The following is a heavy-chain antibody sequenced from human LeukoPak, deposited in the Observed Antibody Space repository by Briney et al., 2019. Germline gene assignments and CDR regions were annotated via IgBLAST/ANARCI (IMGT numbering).Heavy chain of an antibody. V-gene: IGHV4-34*01. D-gene: IGHD6-19*01. Sequence: SETLSLTCAVYGGSFSGYYWSWIRQPPGKGLEWIGEINHSGSTNYNPSLKSRVTISVDTSKNQFSLKLSSVTAADTAVYYCARRSSGWYGYWGQGTLVTVSS. CDR3: ARRSSGWYGY. CDR2: INHSGST. J-gene: IGHJ4*02. CDR1: GGSFSGYY.